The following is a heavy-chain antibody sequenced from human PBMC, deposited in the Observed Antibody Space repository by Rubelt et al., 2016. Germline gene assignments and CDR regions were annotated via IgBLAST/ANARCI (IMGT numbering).Heavy chain of an antibody. Sequence: QVQLVQSGAEVKKPGASVKVSCKASGYTFTSYYMHWVRQAPGQGLEWMGIINPSGGSTSYAQKFQGRVTMTSDTSTSTVYMELSSLRSEDTAVYYCARDTLTGYYYMDVWGKGTTVTVSS. CDR1: GYTFTSYY. J-gene: IGHJ6*03. CDR2: INPSGGST. V-gene: IGHV1-46*01. CDR3: ARDTLTGYYYMDV. D-gene: IGHD3-9*01.